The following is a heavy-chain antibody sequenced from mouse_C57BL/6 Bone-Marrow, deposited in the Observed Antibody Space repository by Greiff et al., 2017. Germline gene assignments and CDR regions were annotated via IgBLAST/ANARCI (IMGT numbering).Heavy chain of an antibody. CDR1: GYAFSSYW. D-gene: IGHD1-1*01. CDR3: ANYGSDYYAMDY. CDR2: IYPGDGDT. Sequence: VKLMESGAELVKPGASVKISCKASGYAFSSYWMNWVKQRPGKGLEWIGQIYPGDGDTNYNGKFKGKATLTADKSSSTAYMQLSSLTSEDSAVYFCANYGSDYYAMDYWGQGTSVTVSS. J-gene: IGHJ4*01. V-gene: IGHV1-80*01.